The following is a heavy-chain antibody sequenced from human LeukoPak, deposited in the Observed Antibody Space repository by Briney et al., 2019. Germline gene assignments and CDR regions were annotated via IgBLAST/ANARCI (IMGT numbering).Heavy chain of an antibody. CDR3: ARWGYDSSGSYFDY. CDR1: GCTVISNY. V-gene: IGHV3-53*01. Sequence: GGSLRLSCAAPGCTVISNYITSGRQAPGKGLEWVSVIYSGGSTDYADSVKGRFTISRDNSKNTRYLQMNSLRAEDTAMYYCARWGYDSSGSYFDYWGQGTLVTVSS. J-gene: IGHJ4*02. CDR2: IYSGGST. D-gene: IGHD3-22*01.